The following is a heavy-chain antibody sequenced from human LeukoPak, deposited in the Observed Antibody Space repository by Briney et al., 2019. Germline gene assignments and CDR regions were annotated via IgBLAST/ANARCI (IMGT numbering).Heavy chain of an antibody. CDR1: GFTFDDYA. V-gene: IGHV3-9*01. CDR3: AKVSSEDYGDYGNHFDY. CDR2: ISWNSGSI. D-gene: IGHD4-17*01. J-gene: IGHJ4*02. Sequence: PGRSLRLSCAASGFTFDDYAMHWVRQAPGKGLEWVSGISWNSGSIGYADSVKGRFTISRDNAKNSLYLQMNSLRAEDTALYYCAKVSSEDYGDYGNHFDYWGQGTLVTVSS.